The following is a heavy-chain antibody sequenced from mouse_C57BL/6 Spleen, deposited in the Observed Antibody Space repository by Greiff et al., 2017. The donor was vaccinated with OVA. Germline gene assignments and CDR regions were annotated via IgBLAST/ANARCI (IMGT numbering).Heavy chain of an antibody. CDR3: ARQRYYGSSYGYFDV. CDR1: GFTFSDYY. Sequence: EVKLEESGGGLVQPGGSLKLSCAASGFTFSDYYMYWVRQTPEKRLEWVAYISNGGGSTYYPDTVKGRFTISRDNAKNTLYLQMSRLKSEDTAMYYCARQRYYGSSYGYFDVWGTGTTVTVSS. V-gene: IGHV5-12*01. J-gene: IGHJ1*03. D-gene: IGHD1-1*01. CDR2: ISNGGGST.